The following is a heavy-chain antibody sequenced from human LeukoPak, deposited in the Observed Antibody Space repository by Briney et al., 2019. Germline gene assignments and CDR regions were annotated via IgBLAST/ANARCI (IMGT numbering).Heavy chain of an antibody. CDR3: ARGGIVGAYYFDY. J-gene: IGHJ4*02. V-gene: IGHV3-30*02. D-gene: IGHD1-26*01. CDR2: IRYDGSNK. CDR1: GFTFSSYG. Sequence: PGGSLRLSCVASGFTFSSYGMHWVRQAPGKGLEWVAFIRYDGSNKYYADSVKGRFTISRDNSKNTLYLQMNSLRAEDTAVYYCARGGIVGAYYFDYWGQGTLVTVSS.